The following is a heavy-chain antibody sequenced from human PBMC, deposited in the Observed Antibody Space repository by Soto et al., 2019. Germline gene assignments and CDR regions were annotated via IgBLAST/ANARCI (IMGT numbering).Heavy chain of an antibody. D-gene: IGHD3-3*01. CDR1: GGTFSSYA. Sequence: QVQLVQSGAEVKKPGSSVKVSCKASGGTFSSYAISWVRQAPGQGLEWMGGIVPVFGSANYAHNFQGRVTITADESTSTAYMQLNSLRSEDTAVYHCARGGGENWFDPWGQGTLVTVSS. CDR2: IVPVFGSA. CDR3: ARGGGENWFDP. V-gene: IGHV1-69*12. J-gene: IGHJ5*02.